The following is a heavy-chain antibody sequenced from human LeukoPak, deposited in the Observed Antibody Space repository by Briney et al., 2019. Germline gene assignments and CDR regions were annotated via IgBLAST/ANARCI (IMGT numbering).Heavy chain of an antibody. CDR3: ARDLGYCSSTSCYLHYYYYYMDV. J-gene: IGHJ6*03. Sequence: SETLSLTCTVSGGSISTYYLSWIRQPPGKGLEWIGYIYYSGSTNYNPSLKSRVTMSVDTSKNQFSLKLSSVTAADTAVYYCARDLGYCSSTSCYLHYYYYYMDVWGKGTTVTVSS. D-gene: IGHD2-2*01. CDR2: IYYSGST. CDR1: GGSISTYY. V-gene: IGHV4-59*12.